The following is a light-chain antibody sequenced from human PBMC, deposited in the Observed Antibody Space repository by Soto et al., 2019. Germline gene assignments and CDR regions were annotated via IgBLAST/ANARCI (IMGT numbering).Light chain of an antibody. Sequence: DIVMTQSPDSLAVSLGERATINCKSCQSVLYSSNNKNYLAWYQQKPGQPPKLLIYWASTRESGVPDRFSGSGSGTDFTLTISSLQAEDVAVYYCQQYYSTPPMYTFGQGTKLEIK. CDR3: QQYYSTPPMYT. CDR2: WAS. CDR1: QSVLYSSNNKNY. J-gene: IGKJ2*01. V-gene: IGKV4-1*01.